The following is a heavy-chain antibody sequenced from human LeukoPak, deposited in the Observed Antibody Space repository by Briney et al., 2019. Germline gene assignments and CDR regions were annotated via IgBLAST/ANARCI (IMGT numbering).Heavy chain of an antibody. V-gene: IGHV4-38-2*02. Sequence: SETLSLTCTVSGYSLSDGYYWGWIRQPPGKGLEWIGDFYHSGNTYYNPSLKSRLTISVDTSRNQFSLTVSSVTAADTAVYYCARVRYFDTSGYYYDFDSWGQGTLVTVSS. D-gene: IGHD3-22*01. J-gene: IGHJ4*02. CDR1: GYSLSDGYY. CDR2: FYHSGNT. CDR3: ARVRYFDTSGYYYDFDS.